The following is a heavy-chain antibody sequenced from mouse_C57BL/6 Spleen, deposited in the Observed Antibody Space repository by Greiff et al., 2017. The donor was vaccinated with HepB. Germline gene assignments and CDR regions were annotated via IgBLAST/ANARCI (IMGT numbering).Heavy chain of an antibody. CDR2: IYPGDGDT. D-gene: IGHD1-1*01. J-gene: IGHJ4*01. CDR3: ARYITTAVYAMDY. Sequence: VKLMESGPELVKPGASVKISCKASGYAFSSSWMNWVKQRPGKGLEWIGRIYPGDGDTNYNGKFKGKATLTADKSSSTAYMQLSSLTSEDSAVYFCARYITTAVYAMDYWGQGTSVTVSS. V-gene: IGHV1-82*01. CDR1: GYAFSSSW.